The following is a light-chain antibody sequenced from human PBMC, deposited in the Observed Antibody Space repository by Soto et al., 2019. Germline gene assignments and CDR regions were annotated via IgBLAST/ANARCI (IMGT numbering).Light chain of an antibody. J-gene: IGKJ1*01. CDR2: AAS. CDR1: QNINNY. Sequence: DIQLTQSPSFLSASVGDRVTITCQASQNINNYLGWFQLKPGKAPKRXIYAASRLQSGVPSRFSGSGSETEFTLTISSLQPEDFATYFCLQHNVYPWTFGQGTKVDIK. V-gene: IGKV1-17*01. CDR3: LQHNVYPWT.